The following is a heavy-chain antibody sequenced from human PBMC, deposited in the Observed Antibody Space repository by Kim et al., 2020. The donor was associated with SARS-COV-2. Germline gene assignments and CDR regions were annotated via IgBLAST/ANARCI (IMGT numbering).Heavy chain of an antibody. J-gene: IGHJ4*02. V-gene: IGHV3-33*01. CDR3: ARATGAAMVKSGIDY. Sequence: GGSLRLSCAASGFTFSSYGMHWVRQAPGKGLEWVAVIWYDGSNKYYADSVKGRFTISRDNSKNTLYLQMNSLRAEDTAVYYCARATGAAMVKSGIDYWGQGTLVTVSS. CDR2: IWYDGSNK. D-gene: IGHD5-18*01. CDR1: GFTFSSYG.